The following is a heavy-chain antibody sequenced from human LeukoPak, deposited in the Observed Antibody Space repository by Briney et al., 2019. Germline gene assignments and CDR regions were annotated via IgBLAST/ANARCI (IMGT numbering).Heavy chain of an antibody. CDR1: GGTFSSYA. J-gene: IGHJ4*02. Sequence: GASVKVSCKASGGTFSSYAISWVRQAPGQGLEWMGGIIPIFGTANYAQKFQGRVTITADESTSTAYMELSSLRSEDTAVFYCAGSLKFITMIPLYWGQGTLVTVSS. D-gene: IGHD3-22*01. V-gene: IGHV1-69*13. CDR3: AGSLKFITMIPLY. CDR2: IIPIFGTA.